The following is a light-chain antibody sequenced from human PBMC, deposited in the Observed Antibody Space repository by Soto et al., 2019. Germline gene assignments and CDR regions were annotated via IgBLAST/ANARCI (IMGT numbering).Light chain of an antibody. J-gene: IGKJ4*01. Sequence: DIHMTQSPSSLSASVGDRVTITCQASQDIGQYLSWYQQKPGKPPKPLTYVASHLEKGVSTRFSGSGSGTEFTCTISSLQPEDVATYYCQQYDALPLTFVGGTMVEIK. CDR2: VAS. CDR3: QQYDALPLT. V-gene: IGKV1-33*01. CDR1: QDIGQY.